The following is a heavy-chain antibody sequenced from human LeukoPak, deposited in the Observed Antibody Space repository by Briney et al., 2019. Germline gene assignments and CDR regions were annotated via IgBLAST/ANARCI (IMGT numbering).Heavy chain of an antibody. V-gene: IGHV5-51*01. CDR2: IYPGDSDT. Sequence: GESLKISCKGSGYSFTSYWIGWVRQMPGKGLECMGIIYPGDSDTRYSPSFQGQVTISADKSISTAYLQWSSLKASDTAMYYCARRSYDFWSGLDYWGQGTLVTVSS. CDR1: GYSFTSYW. CDR3: ARRSYDFWSGLDY. D-gene: IGHD3-3*01. J-gene: IGHJ4*02.